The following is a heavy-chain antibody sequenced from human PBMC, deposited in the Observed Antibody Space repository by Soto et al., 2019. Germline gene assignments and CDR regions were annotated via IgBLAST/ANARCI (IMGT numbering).Heavy chain of an antibody. CDR2: IYWDDDQ. D-gene: IGHD5-18*01. V-gene: IGHV2-5*02. CDR3: PHRPSGYRYHFDY. CDR1: GFSLTTRGVG. J-gene: IGHJ4*02. Sequence: QITLKESGPTLVKPTQTLTLTCTFSGFSLTTRGVGVGWIRQPPGKALEWLALIYWDDDQGYSPSLKSRLTTPKDTSKTQVVLTMVNIDPVDTATYYCPHRPSGYRYHFDYWGQGTLVTVSS.